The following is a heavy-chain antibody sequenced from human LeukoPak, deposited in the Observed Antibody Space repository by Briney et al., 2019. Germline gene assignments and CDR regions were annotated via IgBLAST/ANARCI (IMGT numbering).Heavy chain of an antibody. CDR1: GYTLTELS. CDR3: ATLYTGTTSWFDP. Sequence: ASVKVSCKVSGYTLTELSMHWVRQAPGKGLEWMRGFDPEDGETIYAQKFQGRVTMTEDTSTDTAYMELSSLRSEDTAVYYCATLYTGTTSWFDPWGQGTLVTVSS. CDR2: FDPEDGET. J-gene: IGHJ5*02. V-gene: IGHV1-24*01. D-gene: IGHD1-1*01.